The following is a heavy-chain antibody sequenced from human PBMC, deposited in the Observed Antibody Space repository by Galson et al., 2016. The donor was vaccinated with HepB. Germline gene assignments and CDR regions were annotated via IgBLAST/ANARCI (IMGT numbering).Heavy chain of an antibody. V-gene: IGHV3-30*18. D-gene: IGHD2/OR15-2a*01. J-gene: IGHJ4*02. CDR1: GFTFNKYG. CDR3: AKRHEYCPPVGCSFDY. CDR2: DSVHGGRK. Sequence: SLRLSCAASGFTFNKYGMHWVRQAPGKGLEWVAADSVHGGRKWYADSVKGRFTISRDNPNNMLFLQMSSLRADDTAVYYCAKRHEYCPPVGCSFDYWGQGTLVSVSS.